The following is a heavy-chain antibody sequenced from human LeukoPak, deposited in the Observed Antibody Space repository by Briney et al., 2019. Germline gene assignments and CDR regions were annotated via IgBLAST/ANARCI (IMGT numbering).Heavy chain of an antibody. D-gene: IGHD3-9*01. Sequence: PGGSLRLSCAASGFTVSSNYMSWVRQAPGKGLEWVSVIYSGGSTYYADSVKGRFTISRDNAKNSLYLQMNSLRDEDTAVYYCARVMSSHYDILTGGYYFDYWGQGTLVTVSS. J-gene: IGHJ4*02. CDR2: IYSGGST. V-gene: IGHV3-53*01. CDR1: GFTVSSNY. CDR3: ARVMSSHYDILTGGYYFDY.